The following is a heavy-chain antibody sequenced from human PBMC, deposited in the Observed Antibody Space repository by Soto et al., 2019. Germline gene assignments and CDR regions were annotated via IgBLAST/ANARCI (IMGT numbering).Heavy chain of an antibody. CDR3: AKDACGGDCYLDY. J-gene: IGHJ4*02. V-gene: IGHV3-9*01. Sequence: EVQLVESGGGLVQPGRSLRLSCAASGFTFDDYAMHWVRQAPGKGLERVSGISWNSGSIVYADSLKGRFTISRDNAKNSLYLQMNSLRAEDTALYYCAKDACGGDCYLDYWGQGILVTVSS. D-gene: IGHD2-21*02. CDR1: GFTFDDYA. CDR2: ISWNSGSI.